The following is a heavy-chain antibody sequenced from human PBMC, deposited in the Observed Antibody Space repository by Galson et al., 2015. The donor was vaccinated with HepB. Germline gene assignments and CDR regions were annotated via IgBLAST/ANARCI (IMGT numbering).Heavy chain of an antibody. CDR2: INPNSGGT. J-gene: IGHJ5*02. Sequence: SVKVSCKASGYTFTGYYMHWVRQAPGQGLEWMGWINPNSGGTNYAQKFQGRVTMTRDTSISTAYMELSSVTAADTAVYYCATLPAAMPGPFDQVAARPGWFDPWGQGTLVTVSS. D-gene: IGHD2-2*01. CDR3: ATLPAAMPGPFDQVAARPGWFDP. CDR1: GYTFTGYY. V-gene: IGHV1-2*02.